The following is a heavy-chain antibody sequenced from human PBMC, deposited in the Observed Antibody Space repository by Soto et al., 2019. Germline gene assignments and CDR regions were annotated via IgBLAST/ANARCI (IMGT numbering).Heavy chain of an antibody. V-gene: IGHV4-31*03. CDR1: GGSISSGGYY. D-gene: IGHD3-10*01. CDR3: ATYGSGTYTPTTFDY. J-gene: IGHJ4*02. Sequence: QVQLQESGPGLVKPSQTLSLTCTVSGGSISSGGYYWSWIRQHPGKGLEWIGYIYYSGSTYYNPSLESRVTISVDTSKNQFSRKLSSVTAADTAVYYCATYGSGTYTPTTFDYWGQGTLVTVSS. CDR2: IYYSGST.